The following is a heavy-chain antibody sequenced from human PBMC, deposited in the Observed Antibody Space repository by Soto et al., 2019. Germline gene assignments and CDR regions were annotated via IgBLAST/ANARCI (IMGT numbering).Heavy chain of an antibody. CDR1: GDSMSSGTYH. D-gene: IGHD2-8*02. V-gene: IGHV4-39*02. J-gene: IGHJ4*02. CDR2: IYYSGTT. Sequence: PSETLSLTCSVSGDSMSSGTYHWDWIRQPPGKGLEWIGTIYYSGTTHYNPSLKSRVTISVDASKSQFFLNLSSVTAADTAVYYCAGDKITGLFDYWGQGSLVIVS. CDR3: AGDKITGLFDY.